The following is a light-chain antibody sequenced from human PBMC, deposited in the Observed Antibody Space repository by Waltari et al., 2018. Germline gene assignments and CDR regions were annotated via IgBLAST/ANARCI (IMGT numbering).Light chain of an antibody. CDR1: SSDVGSYHL. V-gene: IGLV2-23*02. CDR3: CSYAGFSFWV. CDR2: EVS. J-gene: IGLJ3*02. Sequence: QSALTQPASVSGSPGQSITISCTGTSSDVGSYHLVSWYQQYPGKAPKLMIYEVSKRPAGGSNRFSGSKSGDTASLTISGLQAEDEADYYCCSYAGFSFWVFGGGTKVTVL.